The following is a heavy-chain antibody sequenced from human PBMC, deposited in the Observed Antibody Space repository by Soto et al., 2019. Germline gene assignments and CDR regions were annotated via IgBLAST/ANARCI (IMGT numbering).Heavy chain of an antibody. CDR2: IIPILGIA. V-gene: IGHV1-69*02. CDR1: GGTFSSYT. Sequence: QVQLVQSGAEVKKPGSSVKVSCKASGGTFSSYTISWVRQAPGQGLEWMGRIIPILGIANYAQKFQGRVTITADKSTSTGYMELSSLRSDDTAVYYCARWDDYVWGSYDPFDYWGQGTLVTVSS. D-gene: IGHD3-16*01. CDR3: ARWDDYVWGSYDPFDY. J-gene: IGHJ4*02.